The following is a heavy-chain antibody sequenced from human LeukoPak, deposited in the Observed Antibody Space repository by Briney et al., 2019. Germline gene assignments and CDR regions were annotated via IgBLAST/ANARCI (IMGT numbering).Heavy chain of an antibody. Sequence: SETLSLTCAVYGGSFSGYYWGWIRQPPGKGLEWIGEINHSGSTNYNPSLKSRVTISADTSKNQFSLKLSSVTAADTAVYYCARGRVHRRAPYILTGLPDYWGQGTLVTVSS. J-gene: IGHJ4*02. CDR1: GGSFSGYY. V-gene: IGHV4-34*01. CDR2: INHSGST. D-gene: IGHD3-9*01. CDR3: ARGRVHRRAPYILTGLPDY.